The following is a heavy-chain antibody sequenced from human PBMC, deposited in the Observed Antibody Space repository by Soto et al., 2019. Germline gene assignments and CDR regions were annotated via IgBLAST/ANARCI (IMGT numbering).Heavy chain of an antibody. D-gene: IGHD6-13*01. J-gene: IGHJ4*02. Sequence: ASVQVSCTASGGTFSSYAISWVRQAPGQGLAWMGGIIPIFGTANYAQKFQGRVTITADESASTAYMELSRLRAEDTAVYYWARDPPGRAAAGASYGGRGNRVTVAS. V-gene: IGHV1-69*01. CDR1: GGTFSSYA. CDR2: IIPIFGTA. CDR3: ARDPPGRAAAGASY.